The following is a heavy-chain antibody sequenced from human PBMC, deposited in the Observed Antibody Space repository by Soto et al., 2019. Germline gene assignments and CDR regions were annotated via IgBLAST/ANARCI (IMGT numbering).Heavy chain of an antibody. D-gene: IGHD3-10*01. J-gene: IGHJ4*02. CDR3: ARQAYGSGSPADY. Sequence: ESGGGLVKPGGSLRLSCAASGFTFSSYSMNWVRQAQGKGLEWVSSISSSSSYIYYADSVKGRFTISRDNAKNSLYLQMNSLRAEDTAVYYCARQAYGSGSPADYWGQGTLVTVSS. V-gene: IGHV3-21*01. CDR1: GFTFSSYS. CDR2: ISSSSSYI.